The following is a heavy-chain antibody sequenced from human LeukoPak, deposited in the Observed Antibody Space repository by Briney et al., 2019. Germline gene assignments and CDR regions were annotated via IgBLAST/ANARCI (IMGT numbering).Heavy chain of an antibody. CDR1: GGSISSYY. CDR3: AGTSNRGVIIKGWFDP. Sequence: SETLSLTCTVSGGSISSYYWSWIRQPPGKGLEWIGYIYYSGSTNYNPSLKSRVTISVDTSKNQFSLKLSSVTAADTAVYYCAGTSNRGVIIKGWFDPWGQGSLVTVSS. CDR2: IYYSGST. D-gene: IGHD3-10*01. V-gene: IGHV4-59*08. J-gene: IGHJ5*02.